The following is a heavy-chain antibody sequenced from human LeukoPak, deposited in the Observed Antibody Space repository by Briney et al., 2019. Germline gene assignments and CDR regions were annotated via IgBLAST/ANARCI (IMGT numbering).Heavy chain of an antibody. D-gene: IGHD2-2*01. V-gene: IGHV4-34*01. J-gene: IGHJ3*02. Sequence: SETLSLTCAVYGGSFSGYYWSWIRQPPGKGLEWIGEINHSGSTNYNPSLKSRVTISVDTSKNQFSLKLSSVTAADTAVYYCARAHPYRIGYCSSISCYRGAFDIWGQGTMVTVSS. CDR3: ARAHPYRIGYCSSISCYRGAFDI. CDR1: GGSFSGYY. CDR2: INHSGST.